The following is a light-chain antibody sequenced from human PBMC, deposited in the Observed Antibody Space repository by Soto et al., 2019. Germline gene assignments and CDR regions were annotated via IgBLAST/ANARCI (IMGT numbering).Light chain of an antibody. Sequence: DIQMTQSPTSLSASVGDRVTITCQASQDISNYLNWYQQKPGKAPKLLIYDASNLETRVPSRFSESGSDTYFSFTISSLQPEDIATYYCQQYDNLPLTFGGGTKVEIK. V-gene: IGKV1-33*01. J-gene: IGKJ4*01. CDR2: DAS. CDR3: QQYDNLPLT. CDR1: QDISNY.